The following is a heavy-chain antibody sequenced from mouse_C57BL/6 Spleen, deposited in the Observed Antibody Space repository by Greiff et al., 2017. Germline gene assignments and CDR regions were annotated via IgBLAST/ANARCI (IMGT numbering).Heavy chain of an antibody. CDR3: ARSGYYDYYAMDY. J-gene: IGHJ4*01. CDR2: FHPYNDDT. D-gene: IGHD2-3*01. Sequence: QVQLKQSGAELVTPGASVKMSCKASGYTFTTYPIEWMKQNHGKSLEWIGNFHPYNDDTKYNEKFKGKATLTVEKSSSTVYLELSRLTSDDSAVYYCARSGYYDYYAMDYWGQGTSVTVSS. CDR1: GYTFTTYP. V-gene: IGHV1-47*01.